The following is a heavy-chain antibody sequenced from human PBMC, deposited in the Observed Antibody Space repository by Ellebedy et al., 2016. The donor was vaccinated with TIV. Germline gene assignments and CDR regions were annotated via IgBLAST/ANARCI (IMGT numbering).Heavy chain of an antibody. D-gene: IGHD3-22*01. CDR3: AKSLPFYDSRKYFQH. V-gene: IGHV3-23*01. CDR1: GFTFSSYA. J-gene: IGHJ1*01. CDR2: ISGSGGST. Sequence: GGSLRLSXAASGFTFSSYAMSWVRQAPGKGLEWVSAISGSGGSTYYADSVKGRFTISRDNSKNTLYLQMNSLRAEDTAVYYCAKSLPFYDSRKYFQHWGQGTLVTVSS.